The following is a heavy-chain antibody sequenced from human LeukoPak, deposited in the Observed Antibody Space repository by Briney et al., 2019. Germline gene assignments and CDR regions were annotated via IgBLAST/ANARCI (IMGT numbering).Heavy chain of an antibody. D-gene: IGHD3-9*01. V-gene: IGHV3-30-3*01. CDR3: ARDLGAHYDILTGYYSGPC. CDR1: GFTFSSYA. Sequence: PGGSLRLSCAASGFTFSSYAMHWVRQAPGKGLEWVAVISYDGSNKYYADSVKGRFTISRDNSKNTLYLQMNSLRAEDTAVYCCARDLGAHYDILTGYYSGPCWGQGTLVTVSS. CDR2: ISYDGSNK. J-gene: IGHJ4*02.